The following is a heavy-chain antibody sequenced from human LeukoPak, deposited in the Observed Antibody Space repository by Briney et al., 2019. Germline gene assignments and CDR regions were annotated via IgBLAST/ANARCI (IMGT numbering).Heavy chain of an antibody. Sequence: GGSLRPSCAVSGFTFCHYWMSWVRQAPGKGLEWVATIKPDGSYNDYVDSVKGRSTISRDNAKNSLYLQMSSLRAEDTAVYYFPNEMNWSLVYWGQGTLVTVSS. V-gene: IGHV3-7*02. D-gene: IGHD1-1*01. CDR3: PNEMNWSLVY. CDR1: GFTFCHYW. CDR2: IKPDGSYN. J-gene: IGHJ4*02.